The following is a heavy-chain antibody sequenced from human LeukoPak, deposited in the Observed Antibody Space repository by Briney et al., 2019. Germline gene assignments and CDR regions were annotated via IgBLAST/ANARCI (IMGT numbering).Heavy chain of an antibody. CDR2: IYYSGST. V-gene: IGHV4-59*01. D-gene: IGHD3-22*01. J-gene: IGHJ5*02. CDR1: GGSFSGYY. CDR3: ARDDSGSWYNWFDP. Sequence: SETLSLTCAVYGGSFSGYYWSWIRQPPGKGLEWIGYIYYSGSTNYNPSLKSRVTISVDTSKNQFSLKLSSVTAADTAVYYCARDDSGSWYNWFDPWGQGTLVTVSS.